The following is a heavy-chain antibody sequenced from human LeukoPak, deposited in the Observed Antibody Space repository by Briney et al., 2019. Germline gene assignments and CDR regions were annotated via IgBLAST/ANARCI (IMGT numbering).Heavy chain of an antibody. J-gene: IGHJ6*02. CDR3: ARIKGDYPYYYYYGMDV. CDR2: IYYSGST. V-gene: IGHV4-39*01. CDR1: GGSISSSSYY. D-gene: IGHD4-17*01. Sequence: SETLSLTCTVSGGSISSSSYYWGWIRQPPGKGLEWIGSIYYSGSTYYNPSLKSRVTISVDTSKNQFSLKLSSVTAADTAVYRCARIKGDYPYYYYYGMDVWGQGTTVTVSS.